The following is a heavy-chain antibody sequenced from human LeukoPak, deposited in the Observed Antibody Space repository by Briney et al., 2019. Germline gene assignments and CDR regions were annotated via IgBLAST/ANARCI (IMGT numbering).Heavy chain of an antibody. Sequence: GGSLRLSCAASGFTFSSYGMHWVRQAPGKGLEWVAVIWYDGSNKYYADSVKGRFTISGDNSKNTLYLQMNSLRAEDTAVYYCARDHTAAAGLDYWGQGTLVTVSS. D-gene: IGHD6-13*01. CDR3: ARDHTAAAGLDY. V-gene: IGHV3-33*01. CDR2: IWYDGSNK. J-gene: IGHJ4*02. CDR1: GFTFSSYG.